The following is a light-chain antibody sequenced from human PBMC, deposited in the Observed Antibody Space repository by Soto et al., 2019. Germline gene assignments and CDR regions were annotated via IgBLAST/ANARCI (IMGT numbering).Light chain of an antibody. CDR2: GAA. V-gene: IGKV3-20*01. CDR3: QQYGSSHLT. CDR1: QSVSSSY. Sequence: EIVLTQSPGTLSLSPREIATLSCRASQSVSSSYLAWYQQKPGQAPRLLIYGAAGTATGIPDRFSGSGSRTDITHTISRLEPEAFAVYYCQQYGSSHLTFGGGTKVEIK. J-gene: IGKJ4*01.